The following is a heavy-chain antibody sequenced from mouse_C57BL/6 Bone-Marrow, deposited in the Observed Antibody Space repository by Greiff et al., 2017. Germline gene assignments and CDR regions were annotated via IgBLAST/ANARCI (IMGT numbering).Heavy chain of an antibody. Sequence: QVQLQQPGAELVMPGASVKLSCKASGYTFTSYWMHWVKQRPGQGLEWIGEIDPSDSYTNYNQKFKGKSTLTVDKSSSTAYMQLSSLTSEDSAVCYYARYDYDGGFAYWGQGTLVTVSA. CDR3: ARYDYDGGFAY. CDR1: GYTFTSYW. J-gene: IGHJ3*01. V-gene: IGHV1-69*01. D-gene: IGHD2-4*01. CDR2: IDPSDSYT.